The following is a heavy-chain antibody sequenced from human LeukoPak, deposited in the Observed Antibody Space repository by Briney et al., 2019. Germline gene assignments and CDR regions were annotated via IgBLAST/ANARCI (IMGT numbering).Heavy chain of an antibody. V-gene: IGHV3-74*01. CDR2: IDSDGNRA. J-gene: IGHJ4*02. Sequence: GGSLRLSCAASGFTFSRYWMHWVRQAPGKGLVWVSRIDSDGNRADYADSVKARSTISRDNAKSTLFLQMDSLRAEDTAVYYCARDARAVATIHFDYWGQGTLVTVSS. D-gene: IGHD5-12*01. CDR1: GFTFSRYW. CDR3: ARDARAVATIHFDY.